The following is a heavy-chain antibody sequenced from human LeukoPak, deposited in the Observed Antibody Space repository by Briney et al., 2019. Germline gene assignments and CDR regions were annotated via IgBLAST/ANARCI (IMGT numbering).Heavy chain of an antibody. Sequence: PGGSLRLSCAASGFTFSSYWMTWVRQAPGKGLEWVANIKQDGSEKHYVDSVKGRFTISRDSANNSLYLQLNSLRAEDTAVYYCARERGGFCSGTSCYKAFDIWGQGTMVTVSS. CDR3: ARERGGFCSGTSCYKAFDI. CDR1: GFTFSSYW. V-gene: IGHV3-7*01. D-gene: IGHD2-2*02. CDR2: IKQDGSEK. J-gene: IGHJ3*02.